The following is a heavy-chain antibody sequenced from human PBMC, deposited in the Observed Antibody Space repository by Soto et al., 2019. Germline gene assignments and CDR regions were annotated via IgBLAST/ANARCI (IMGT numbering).Heavy chain of an antibody. Sequence: GSLRLSCAASGCTLSSYWMIWVRQAPGKGLEWVANIKQDGSEKYYVDSVKGRFTISRDNAKNSLYLQMNSLRAEDTAVYYCANTHGWYPMSDYWGQGTLVTVSS. CDR2: IKQDGSEK. D-gene: IGHD6-19*01. CDR1: GCTLSSYW. J-gene: IGHJ4*02. V-gene: IGHV3-7*01. CDR3: ANTHGWYPMSDY.